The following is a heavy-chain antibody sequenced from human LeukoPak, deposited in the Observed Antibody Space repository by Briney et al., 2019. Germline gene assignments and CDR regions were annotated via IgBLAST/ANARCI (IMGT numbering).Heavy chain of an antibody. J-gene: IGHJ4*02. CDR1: GFTVSSNS. V-gene: IGHV3-53*01. CDR2: IYSGGTT. CDR3: ARRAGDYSHPYDY. Sequence: RGSLRLSCTVSGFTVSSNSMSSVRQAPGKGLEWVSFIYSGGTTHNSDSVKGRFTIPRDNSKNTLYLQMNSLRAEDTAVYYCARRAGDYSHPYDYWGQGTLVTVSS. D-gene: IGHD3-22*01.